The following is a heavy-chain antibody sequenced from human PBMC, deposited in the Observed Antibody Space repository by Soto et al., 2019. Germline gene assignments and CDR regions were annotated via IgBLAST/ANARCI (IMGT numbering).Heavy chain of an antibody. Sequence: EVQLVESGGGLVKPGGSLRLSCAASGFTFSSYTMNWVRQAPGKGLEWVSSISSSSTHIYYADSVKGRFTISRDNAKNSLYLQMYSLRDEDTAVYYCARGDYDYIWGSYRFEYYFDYWGQGTLVTVSS. CDR2: ISSSSTHI. CDR1: GFTFSSYT. D-gene: IGHD3-16*02. J-gene: IGHJ4*02. CDR3: ARGDYDYIWGSYRFEYYFDY. V-gene: IGHV3-21*01.